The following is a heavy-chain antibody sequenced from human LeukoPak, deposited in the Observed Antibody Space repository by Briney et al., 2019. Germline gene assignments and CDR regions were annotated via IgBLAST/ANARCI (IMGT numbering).Heavy chain of an antibody. Sequence: SETLSLTCAVYGGSFSGSFSDYYWTCIRQTPGKGLEWIGEIHHSGSTNYNLSLKSRVTISVDTSKNQFSLELNSLTAADTAVYYCATFRWGVGFEYWGQGTLATVSS. J-gene: IGHJ4*02. CDR3: ATFRWGVGFEY. CDR1: GGSFSGSFSDYY. D-gene: IGHD3-16*01. V-gene: IGHV4-34*01. CDR2: IHHSGST.